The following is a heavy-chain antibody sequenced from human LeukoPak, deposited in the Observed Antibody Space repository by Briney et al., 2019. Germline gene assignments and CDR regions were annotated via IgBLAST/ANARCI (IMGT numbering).Heavy chain of an antibody. CDR2: IFYSGST. J-gene: IGHJ5*01. CDR1: GGSISSGGYY. V-gene: IGHV4-31*03. CDR3: VRDLLGPFDS. Sequence: SETLSLTCTVSGGSISSGGYYWSWIRQHPGKGLEWIGYIFYSGSTSYNPSLKSRVIMSVDTSKNQFSLKLNSVTAADTAVYYCVRDLLGPFDSWGQGTLVTVSS.